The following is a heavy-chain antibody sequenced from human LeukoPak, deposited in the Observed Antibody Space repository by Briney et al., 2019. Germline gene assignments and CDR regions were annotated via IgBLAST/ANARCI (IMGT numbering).Heavy chain of an antibody. CDR3: VRVHYGMDV. Sequence: GGSLRLSCAASGFTVSRYDMHWVRQATGKGLEWVSSFGIVGDTYYPGSAKGRFTMSRENASNTVHLQMNSLRDGDTAVYYCVRVHYGMDVWGQGTTVTVSS. CDR1: GFTVSRYD. J-gene: IGHJ6*02. V-gene: IGHV3-13*01. D-gene: IGHD3-10*01. CDR2: FGIVGDT.